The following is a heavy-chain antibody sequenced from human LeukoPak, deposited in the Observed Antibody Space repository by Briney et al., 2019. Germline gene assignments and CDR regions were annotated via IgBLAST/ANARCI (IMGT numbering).Heavy chain of an antibody. Sequence: SQTLSLTCTVSGGSISSGSYYWSWIRQPPGKGLEWIGYIYYSGSTYYNPSLKSRVTISVDRSKNQFSLKLSSVTAADTAVYYCARAHDDSSGYYCDYWGQGTLVTVSS. J-gene: IGHJ4*02. CDR1: GGSISSGSYY. V-gene: IGHV4-30-4*07. D-gene: IGHD3-22*01. CDR3: ARAHDDSSGYYCDY. CDR2: IYYSGST.